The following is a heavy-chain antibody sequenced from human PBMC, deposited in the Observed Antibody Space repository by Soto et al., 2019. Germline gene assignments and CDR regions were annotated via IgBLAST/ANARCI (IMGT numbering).Heavy chain of an antibody. J-gene: IGHJ6*02. Sequence: PGGSLRLSCAASGFTFSSYAMSWVRQAPGKGLEWVSAISGSGGSTYYADSVKGRFTISRDTSKNTLYLQMNSLRAEDTAVYYCAKHIAARRGPYYYYGMDVWGQGTTVTVSS. V-gene: IGHV3-23*01. CDR2: ISGSGGST. CDR3: AKHIAARRGPYYYYGMDV. D-gene: IGHD6-6*01. CDR1: GFTFSSYA.